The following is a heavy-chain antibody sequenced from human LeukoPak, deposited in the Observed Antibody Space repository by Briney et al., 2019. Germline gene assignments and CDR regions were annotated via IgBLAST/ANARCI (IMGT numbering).Heavy chain of an antibody. J-gene: IGHJ4*02. CDR3: ARAAIPYSSGPYSFDY. CDR1: GYTFTCYH. D-gene: IGHD6-19*01. CDR2: INPNSGGT. Sequence: ASVKVSCKASGYTFTCYHMHWVRQAPGQGLEWMGWINPNSGGTNYAQKFQGRVTMTRDTSISTAYMELSRLRSDDTAVYYCARAAIPYSSGPYSFDYWGQGTLVTVSS. V-gene: IGHV1-2*02.